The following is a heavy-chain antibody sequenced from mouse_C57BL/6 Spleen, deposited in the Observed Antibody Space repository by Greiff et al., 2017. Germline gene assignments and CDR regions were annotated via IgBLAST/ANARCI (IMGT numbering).Heavy chain of an antibody. V-gene: IGHV1-64*01. CDR2: IHPNSGST. J-gene: IGHJ4*01. Sequence: VQLQQSGAELVKPGASVKLSCKASGYTFTSYWMHWVKQRPGQGLEWIGMIHPNSGSTNYNEKFKSKATLTVDKSSSTAYMQLSSLTSDDSAVYYCARRDTTAYYAMDYWGQGTSVTVSS. CDR3: ARRDTTAYYAMDY. D-gene: IGHD1-2*01. CDR1: GYTFTSYW.